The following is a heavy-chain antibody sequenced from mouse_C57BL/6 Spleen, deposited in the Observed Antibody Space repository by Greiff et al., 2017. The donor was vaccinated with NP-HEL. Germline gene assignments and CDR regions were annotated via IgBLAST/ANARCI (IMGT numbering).Heavy chain of an antibody. CDR3: ARRGGRFAY. CDR1: GYTFTSYW. Sequence: QVQLQQPGAELVKPGASVKLSCKASGYTFTSYWMQWVKQRPGQGLEWIGEIDPSDSYTNYNQKFKGKAKLTVDTSSSTAYMQLSSLTSEDSAVYYCARRGGRFAYWGQGTLVTVSA. J-gene: IGHJ3*01. V-gene: IGHV1-50*01. CDR2: IDPSDSYT.